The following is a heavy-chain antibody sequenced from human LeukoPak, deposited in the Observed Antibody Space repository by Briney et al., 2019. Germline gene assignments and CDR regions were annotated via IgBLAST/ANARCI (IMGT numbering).Heavy chain of an antibody. CDR3: ARESRRIAAAGPSYYMDV. CDR1: GGSISNSSYY. J-gene: IGHJ6*03. V-gene: IGHV4-39*07. Sequence: SETLSLTCTVSGGSISNSSYYWGWIRQPPGKGLEWIGSIYYSGSTYYNPSLKSRVTISVDTSKNQFSLMLNSVTAADTAVYYCARESRRIAAAGPSYYMDVWGRGTTATVSS. CDR2: IYYSGST. D-gene: IGHD6-13*01.